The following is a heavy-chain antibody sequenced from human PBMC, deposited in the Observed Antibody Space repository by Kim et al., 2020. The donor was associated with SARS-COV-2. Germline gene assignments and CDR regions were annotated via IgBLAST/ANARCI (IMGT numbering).Heavy chain of an antibody. CDR3: ARQVSCDNDVCRQY. V-gene: IGHV5-51*01. CDR1: GYNFASYW. Sequence: GESLKISCKGSGYNFASYWIGWVRQLPGKGLEWMGIIYPADSDTRYSPSFEGQVTISADMSISTAYLQWNSLKASDTAMYYCARQVSCDNDVCRQYWGQGTLVTVSP. J-gene: IGHJ4*02. D-gene: IGHD2-8*01. CDR2: IYPADSDT.